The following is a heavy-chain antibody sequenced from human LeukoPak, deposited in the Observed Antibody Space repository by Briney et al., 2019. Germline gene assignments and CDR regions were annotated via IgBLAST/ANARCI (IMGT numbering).Heavy chain of an antibody. CDR3: ARDVVGAYGDYVDY. D-gene: IGHD4-17*01. CDR1: GYTFTGYY. V-gene: IGHV1-2*02. CDR2: INPNSGGT. J-gene: IGHJ4*02. Sequence: ASVKVSCKASGYTFTGYYMHWVRQAHGQGLEWMGWINPNSGGTNYAQKFQGRVTMTRDTSISTAYMELSRLRSDDTAVYYCARDVVGAYGDYVDYWGQGTVVTVSS.